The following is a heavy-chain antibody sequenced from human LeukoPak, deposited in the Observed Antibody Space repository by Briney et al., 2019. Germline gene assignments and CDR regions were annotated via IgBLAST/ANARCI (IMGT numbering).Heavy chain of an antibody. Sequence: GGSLRLSCGASGFTFSNYWMSWVRQAPGKGLEWVANMNQDGGEKYYVDSVKGRFTISRVNAENSLYLQMNSLRAEDTAVYYCAGRDSSGWYYFDYWGQGTLVTVSS. CDR2: MNQDGGEK. J-gene: IGHJ4*02. D-gene: IGHD6-19*01. V-gene: IGHV3-7*01. CDR1: GFTFSNYW. CDR3: AGRDSSGWYYFDY.